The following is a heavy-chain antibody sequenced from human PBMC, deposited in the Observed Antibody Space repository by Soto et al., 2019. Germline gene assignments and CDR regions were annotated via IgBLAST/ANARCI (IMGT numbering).Heavy chain of an antibody. D-gene: IGHD4-17*01. CDR1: GDSVSSNSAA. J-gene: IGHJ6*02. CDR2: TYYRSKWYN. Sequence: QVQLQQSGPGLVKPSQTLSLTCAISGDSVSSNSAAWNWIRQSPSRGLEWLGRTYYRSKWYNDYAVSVKSRITINPDTSKNQFSLQLNSVTPEDTAVYYCARDLMDYGGNSGAEYYYYGMDVWGQGTTVTVSS. V-gene: IGHV6-1*01. CDR3: ARDLMDYGGNSGAEYYYYGMDV.